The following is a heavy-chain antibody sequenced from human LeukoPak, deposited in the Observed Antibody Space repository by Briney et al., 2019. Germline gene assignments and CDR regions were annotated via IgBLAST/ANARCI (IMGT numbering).Heavy chain of an antibody. CDR1: GFPFSRDA. V-gene: IGHV3-74*01. CDR2: ISPDGSTT. CDR3: ASDVAYKFDY. J-gene: IGHJ4*02. Sequence: GGSLRLSCAASGFPFSRDAMHWVRPSPGKGLMWLSRISPDGSTTNYADSVKGRFTISRDNAENTLYLQMNNLRDEDTAVYYCASDVAYKFDYWGQGTLVTFSS. D-gene: IGHD5-24*01.